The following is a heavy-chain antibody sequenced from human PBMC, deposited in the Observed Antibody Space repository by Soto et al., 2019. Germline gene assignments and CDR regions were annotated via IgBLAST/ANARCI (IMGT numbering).Heavy chain of an antibody. Sequence: ASVKVSCKASGYTFTGYYMHWVRQAPGQGLEWMGWINPNSGGTNYAQKFQGWVTMTRDTSISTAYMELSRLRSDDTAVYYCASYGHVPAAAQVSYWSQGTLVIVSS. J-gene: IGHJ4*02. CDR2: INPNSGGT. D-gene: IGHD2-2*01. CDR1: GYTFTGYY. V-gene: IGHV1-2*04. CDR3: ASYGHVPAAAQVSY.